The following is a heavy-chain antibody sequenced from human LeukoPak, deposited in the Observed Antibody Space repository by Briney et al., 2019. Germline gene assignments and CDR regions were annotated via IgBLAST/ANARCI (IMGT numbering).Heavy chain of an antibody. D-gene: IGHD6-13*01. CDR2: ISSSGNTI. CDR1: GFTFSDYY. V-gene: IGHV3-11*01. J-gene: IGHJ4*02. Sequence: GGSLRPSCAASGFTFSDYYMSWIRQAPGKGLEWVSYISSSGNTIYYADSVKARFTISRDNAKNSLYLQMNSLRAEDTAVYYCARPKYSSSWQIFDYWGQGTLVTASS. CDR3: ARPKYSSSWQIFDY.